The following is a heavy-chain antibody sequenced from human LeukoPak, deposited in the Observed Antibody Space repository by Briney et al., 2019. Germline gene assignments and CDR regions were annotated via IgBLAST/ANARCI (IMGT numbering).Heavy chain of an antibody. CDR2: IYYSGST. V-gene: IGHV4-39*01. CDR1: GGSISSSSYY. D-gene: IGHD1-26*01. CDR3: ARQVVGATTGPDY. Sequence: PETLSLTCTVSGGSISSSSYYWGWIRQPPGKGLEWIGSIYYSGSTYYNPSLKSRVTISVDTSKNQFSLKLSSVTAADTAVYYCARQVVGATTGPDYWGQGTLVTVSS. J-gene: IGHJ4*02.